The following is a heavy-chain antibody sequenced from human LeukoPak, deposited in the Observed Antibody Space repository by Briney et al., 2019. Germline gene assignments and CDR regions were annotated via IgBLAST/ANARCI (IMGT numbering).Heavy chain of an antibody. CDR2: MNPNSGNT. Sequence: RASVKVSCKASGYTFTGYYMHWVRQATGQGLEWMGWMNPNSGNTGYAQKFQGRVTMTRNTSISTAYMELSSLRAEDTAVYYCARVGATTPAAFDIWGQGTMVTVSS. CDR3: ARVGATTPAAFDI. CDR1: GYTFTGYY. J-gene: IGHJ3*02. D-gene: IGHD1-26*01. V-gene: IGHV1-8*02.